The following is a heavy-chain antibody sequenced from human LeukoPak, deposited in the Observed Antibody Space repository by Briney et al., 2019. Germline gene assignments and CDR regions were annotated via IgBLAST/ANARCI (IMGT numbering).Heavy chain of an antibody. CDR2: ISASGGTT. D-gene: IGHD1-26*01. J-gene: IGHJ4*02. CDR1: GSTFSNHG. CDR3: ATSKYSGSY. Sequence: GGSLRLSCAASGSTFSNHGMSWVRRAPGKGLEWVSAISASGGTTYYADSVKGRFTISRDNSKNTLNLQMDSLRAEDTAVYYCATSKYSGSYWGQGTLVTVSS. V-gene: IGHV3-23*01.